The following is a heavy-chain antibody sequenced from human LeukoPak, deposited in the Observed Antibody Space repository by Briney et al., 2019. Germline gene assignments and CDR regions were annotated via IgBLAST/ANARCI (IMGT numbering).Heavy chain of an antibody. CDR2: IYYSGST. D-gene: IGHD2-2*01. CDR1: GGSISSSSYY. J-gene: IGHJ4*02. Sequence: PSETLSLTCTVSGGSISSSSYYWGWIRQSPGKGLEWIGSIYYSGSTYYNPSLKSRVTISVDTSKNQFSLKLSSVTAADTAVYYCARHEWGCGSTSCYVFDYWGQGTLVTVSS. V-gene: IGHV4-39*01. CDR3: ARHEWGCGSTSCYVFDY.